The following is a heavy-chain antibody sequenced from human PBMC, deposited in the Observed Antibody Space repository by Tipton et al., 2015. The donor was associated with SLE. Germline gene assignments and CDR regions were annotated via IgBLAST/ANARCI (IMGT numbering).Heavy chain of an antibody. Sequence: TLSLTCTVSGGSISSYYWSWIRQPPGKGLEWIGEINHSGSTNYNPSLKSRVTISIDTSKNQFSLKLSSVTAADTAVYYCARGDYGGNDYWGQGTLVTVSS. CDR1: GGSISSYY. CDR2: INHSGST. J-gene: IGHJ4*02. D-gene: IGHD4-23*01. V-gene: IGHV4-34*01. CDR3: ARGDYGGNDY.